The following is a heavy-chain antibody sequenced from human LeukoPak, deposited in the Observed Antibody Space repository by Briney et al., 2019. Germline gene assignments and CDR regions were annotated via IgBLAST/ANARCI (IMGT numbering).Heavy chain of an antibody. CDR1: EDTLRDVA. CDR3: ARGAGWLYD. J-gene: IGHJ4*02. D-gene: IGHD3-22*01. Sequence: ASVKVSCKTTEDTLRDVAFSWVRQAPGQGLEWLGGIIPMIATASYSQKFQGRVSINADKSTNTVYMELSSLKLEDTAVYYCARGAGWLYDWGQGTLVIVSS. CDR2: IIPMIATA. V-gene: IGHV1-69*06.